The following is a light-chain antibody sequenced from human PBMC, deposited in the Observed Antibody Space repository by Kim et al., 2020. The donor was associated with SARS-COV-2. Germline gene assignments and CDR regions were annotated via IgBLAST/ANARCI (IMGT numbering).Light chain of an antibody. V-gene: IGKV3-15*01. Sequence: SVSPGERVTLSGRASQSVGTSLAWYQQKPGQAPRVLIHGVSITDTGIPGRFSGSGSGTEFTLTISSLQSEDFALYYCQQYTKWWTFGQGTKVDIK. CDR2: GVS. CDR3: QQYTKWWT. CDR1: QSVGTS. J-gene: IGKJ1*01.